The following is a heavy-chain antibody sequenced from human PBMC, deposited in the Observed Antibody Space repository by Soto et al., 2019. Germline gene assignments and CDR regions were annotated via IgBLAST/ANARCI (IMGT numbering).Heavy chain of an antibody. D-gene: IGHD3-10*01. Sequence: VASEKSSGNGSGDSFAGYWITWVRQKPWKGLEWMGRIDPSDSQTYYSPSFRGHVTISVTKSITTVLLQWSSLRASDTAMYYCARSTPYGAGSYYIAVWWFDPCGQGALVSVSS. V-gene: IGHV5-10-1*01. J-gene: IGHJ5*02. CDR2: IDPSDSQT. CDR1: GDSFAGYW. CDR3: ARSTPYGAGSYYIAVWWFDP.